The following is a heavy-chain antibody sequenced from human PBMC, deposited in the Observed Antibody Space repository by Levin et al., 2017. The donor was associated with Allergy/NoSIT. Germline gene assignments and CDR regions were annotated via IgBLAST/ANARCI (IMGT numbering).Heavy chain of an antibody. J-gene: IGHJ4*02. CDR3: VRFQYTSGIPSL. Sequence: LGESLKISCKASGYTFTRYDINWVRQATGQGLEWMAWMNPDTDDSLSAQKFQGRVTMTWNTSISTAYIELSSLRSEDTAVYYCVRFQYTSGIPSLWGQGTLVTVSS. V-gene: IGHV1-8*01. CDR2: MNPDTDDS. CDR1: GYTFTRYD. D-gene: IGHD6-19*01.